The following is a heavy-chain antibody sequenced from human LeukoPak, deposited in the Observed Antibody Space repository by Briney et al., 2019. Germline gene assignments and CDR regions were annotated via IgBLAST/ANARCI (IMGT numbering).Heavy chain of an antibody. J-gene: IGHJ4*02. V-gene: IGHV4-38-2*01. CDR2: IYHSGST. D-gene: IGHD3-16*01. CDR3: SRNRAEPLGNGGSFDS. CDR1: GYSISICDY. Sequence: PSETLSLTCAVSGYSISICDYWGWIRLPPGKGLEWIGSIYHSGSTYYNPSLKSRVTISVDTSKRQFSLTLSSVIAADTAVYYWSRNRAEPLGNGGSFDSWGQGTLVTVSS.